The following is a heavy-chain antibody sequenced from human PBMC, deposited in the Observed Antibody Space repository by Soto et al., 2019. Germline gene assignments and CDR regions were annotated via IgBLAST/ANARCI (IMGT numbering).Heavy chain of an antibody. CDR3: ARDDYGDYPIPFDY. D-gene: IGHD4-17*01. J-gene: IGHJ4*02. V-gene: IGHV1-18*01. CDR1: GYTFTSYG. CDR2: ISAYNGNT. Sequence: ASVKVSCKASGYTFTSYGISWVRQAPGQGLEWMGWISAYNGNTNYAQKLQGRVTMTTDTSTSTAYMELRSLRSDDTAVYYCARDDYGDYPIPFDYWGQGTLVTVSS.